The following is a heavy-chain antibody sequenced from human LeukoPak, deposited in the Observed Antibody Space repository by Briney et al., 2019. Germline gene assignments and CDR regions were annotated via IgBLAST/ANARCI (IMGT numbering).Heavy chain of an antibody. V-gene: IGHV4-39*07. J-gene: IGHJ1*01. CDR3: AKSRAAAGLDFQH. D-gene: IGHD6-13*01. Sequence: LHSRVTISADTSKNQFSLKMTSVTAADTAVYYCAKSRAAAGLDFQHWGQGTLVTVSS.